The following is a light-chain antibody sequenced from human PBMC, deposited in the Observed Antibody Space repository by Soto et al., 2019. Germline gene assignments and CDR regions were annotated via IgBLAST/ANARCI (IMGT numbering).Light chain of an antibody. CDR1: QSISSW. Sequence: DIQMTQYPSTLSASVGDRVIITCRASQSISSWLAWYQQKPGKAPKLLISKASNLESGFQSRFSGSGAGTEFTLNVSSPQPEDFAKYYCQQYYRYWAFGQGTKVEIK. V-gene: IGKV1-5*03. CDR2: KAS. J-gene: IGKJ1*01. CDR3: QQYYRYWA.